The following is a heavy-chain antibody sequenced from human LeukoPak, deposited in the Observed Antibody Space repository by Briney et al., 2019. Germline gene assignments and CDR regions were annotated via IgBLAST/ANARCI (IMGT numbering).Heavy chain of an antibody. V-gene: IGHV3-21*01. J-gene: IGHJ3*02. Sequence: PGGSLRLSCAASGFTFSSYSMNWVRQAPGKGLEWVSSISSSSSYIYYADSVKGRFTISRDNAKNSLYLQMDSLRAEDTAVYYCARVDVSSGWYRDYAFDIWGQGTMVTVSS. CDR3: ARVDVSSGWYRDYAFDI. CDR2: ISSSSSYI. CDR1: GFTFSSYS. D-gene: IGHD6-19*01.